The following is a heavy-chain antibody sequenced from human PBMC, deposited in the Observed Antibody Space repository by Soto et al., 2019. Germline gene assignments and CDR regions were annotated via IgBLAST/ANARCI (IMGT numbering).Heavy chain of an antibody. J-gene: IGHJ4*02. Sequence: PGGSLRLSCAASGFTFSSYAMSWVRQAPGKGLEWVSAISGSGGSTYYADSVKGRFTISRDNSKNTLYLQMNSLRAEDTAVYYCAKDYFRIITMIVVVPLGPFDYWGQGTLVTVSS. D-gene: IGHD3-22*01. CDR1: GFTFSSYA. V-gene: IGHV3-23*01. CDR3: AKDYFRIITMIVVVPLGPFDY. CDR2: ISGSGGST.